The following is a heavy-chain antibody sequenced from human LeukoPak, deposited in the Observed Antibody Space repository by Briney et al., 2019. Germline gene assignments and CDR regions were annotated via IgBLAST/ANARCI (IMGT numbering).Heavy chain of an antibody. Sequence: PSETLSLTCTVSGDSINSGDYYWSWIRQPAGKGLEWIGRIYTSGSTNYNPSLKSRVTISVDTSKNQFSLKLSSVTAANTAVYYFARDRARGYSYGYDYWGQGTLVTVSS. CDR3: ARDRARGYSYGYDY. J-gene: IGHJ4*02. CDR1: GDSINSGDYY. CDR2: IYTSGST. V-gene: IGHV4-61*02. D-gene: IGHD5-18*01.